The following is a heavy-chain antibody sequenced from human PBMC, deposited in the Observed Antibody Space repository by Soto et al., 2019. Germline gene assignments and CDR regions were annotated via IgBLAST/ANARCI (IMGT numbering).Heavy chain of an antibody. V-gene: IGHV3-21*01. Sequence: GGSLRLWCAASGFTVSSYNMNWVRQAPGKGLEWISSISSSGGSIYYADSVKGRFTISRDNAKNSLYLQMNSLRAEDTAVYYCTRDLTGSYYFDYCAQGTLVTVSS. CDR3: TRDLTGSYYFDY. CDR1: GFTVSSYN. D-gene: IGHD3-9*01. CDR2: ISSSGGSI. J-gene: IGHJ4*02.